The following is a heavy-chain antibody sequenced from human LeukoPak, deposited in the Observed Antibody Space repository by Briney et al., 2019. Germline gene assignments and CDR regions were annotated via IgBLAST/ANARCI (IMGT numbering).Heavy chain of an antibody. J-gene: IGHJ4*02. CDR2: IYYSGST. Sequence: SETLSLTCTVSGGSISSYYWSWLRQPPGKGLEWIGYIYYSGSTNYNPSLKSRVTISVDTSKNQFSLKLSSVTAADTAVYYCARDKSYYGDYSFDYWGQGTLVTVSS. CDR3: ARDKSYYGDYSFDY. V-gene: IGHV4-59*01. CDR1: GGSISSYY. D-gene: IGHD4-17*01.